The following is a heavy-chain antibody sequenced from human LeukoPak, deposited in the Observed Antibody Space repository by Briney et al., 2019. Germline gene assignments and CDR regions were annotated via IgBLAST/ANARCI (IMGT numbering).Heavy chain of an antibody. Sequence: GASVKVSCKPSGYTFTNYYIHWVRQAPGQGLEWMGWIDPDSGGTNYAQKFQSRVTLTRDTSISAAYMELISLRSDDTAVYYCARSNALKLGSFDFWGQGTLVTLSS. CDR2: IDPDSGGT. V-gene: IGHV1-2*02. D-gene: IGHD6-6*01. J-gene: IGHJ4*02. CDR3: ARSNALKLGSFDF. CDR1: GYTFTNYY.